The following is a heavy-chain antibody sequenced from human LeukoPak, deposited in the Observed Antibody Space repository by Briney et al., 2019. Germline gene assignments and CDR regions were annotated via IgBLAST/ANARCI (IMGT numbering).Heavy chain of an antibody. CDR2: IYHSGST. Sequence: PSETLSLTCTVSGYSISSGYYWGWIRQPPGKGLEWIGSIYHSGSTYSNPSLKSRATISVDTSNNQFSLKLISVTAADTAVYFCARDPGALDYWGQGTRVTVSS. CDR3: ARDPGALDY. D-gene: IGHD1-26*01. CDR1: GYSISSGYY. J-gene: IGHJ4*02. V-gene: IGHV4-38-2*02.